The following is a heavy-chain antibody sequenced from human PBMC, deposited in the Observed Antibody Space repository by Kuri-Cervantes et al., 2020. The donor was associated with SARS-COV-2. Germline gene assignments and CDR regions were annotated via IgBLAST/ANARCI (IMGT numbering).Heavy chain of an antibody. CDR2: ISSSSSYI. CDR1: GFTFSSYS. D-gene: IGHD3-10*01. Sequence: GGSLRLSCAASGFTFSSYSMNWVRQAPGKGLEWVSSISSSSSYIYYADSVKGRFTISRDNAKNSPYLQMNSLRAEDTSVYYCAKDPGTMARGHYYYGMDVWGQGTTVTVSS. CDR3: AKDPGTMARGHYYYGMDV. J-gene: IGHJ6*02. V-gene: IGHV3-21*01.